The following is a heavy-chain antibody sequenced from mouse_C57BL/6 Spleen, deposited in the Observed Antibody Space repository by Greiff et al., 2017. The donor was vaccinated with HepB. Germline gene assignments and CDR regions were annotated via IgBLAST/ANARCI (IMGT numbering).Heavy chain of an antibody. Sequence: EVKLVESGEGLVKPGGSLKLSCAASGFTFSSYAMSWVRQTPEKRLEWVAYISSGGDYIYYADTVKGRFTISRDNARNTLYLQMSSLKSEDTAMYYCTRDIYYGSSFYYAMDYWGQGTSVTVSS. CDR2: ISSGGDYI. CDR3: TRDIYYGSSFYYAMDY. J-gene: IGHJ4*01. D-gene: IGHD1-1*01. CDR1: GFTFSSYA. V-gene: IGHV5-9-1*02.